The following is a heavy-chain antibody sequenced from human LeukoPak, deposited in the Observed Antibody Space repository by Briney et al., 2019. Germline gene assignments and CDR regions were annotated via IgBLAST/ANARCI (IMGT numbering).Heavy chain of an antibody. CDR3: ARGITSDY. V-gene: IGHV1-8*01. CDR2: MNPNSGNT. CDR1: GYTFTSYD. Sequence: ASVTVSFTASGYTFTSYDVSWVRHASGQGLEWVGWMNPNSGNTGYAQNFQGRVTMTRDTSISTAYMEVTSLRSEDTAIYYCARGITSDYWGQGILITVSS. J-gene: IGHJ4*02.